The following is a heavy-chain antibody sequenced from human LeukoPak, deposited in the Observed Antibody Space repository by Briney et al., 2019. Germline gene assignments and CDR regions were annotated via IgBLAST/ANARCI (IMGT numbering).Heavy chain of an antibody. CDR3: ARRPFGADF. CDR2: IKEDGSEK. Sequence: GGSLRLSCAASGFTFSNYWMGWVRQPPGKGLQWVANIKEDGSEKYYVDSVKGRFTISRDNAKNSVYLQMNSLRVEDTAVYYCARRPFGADFWGQGTLVTVSS. J-gene: IGHJ4*02. CDR1: GFTFSNYW. D-gene: IGHD3-10*01. V-gene: IGHV3-7*01.